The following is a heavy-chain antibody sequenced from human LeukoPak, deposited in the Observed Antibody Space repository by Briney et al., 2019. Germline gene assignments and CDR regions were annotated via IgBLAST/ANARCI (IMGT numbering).Heavy chain of an antibody. Sequence: GGSLRLSCAASGFTFSTYNMNWVRQAPGKGLEWVSAVGGTDGRTYYAAFVKGRFTIYRDNSKNTLYLQMNSLRAEDTAVYYCAKDRIGSSGWHFDHWGLGTQVTVSS. J-gene: IGHJ4*01. V-gene: IGHV3-23*01. CDR3: AKDRIGSSGWHFDH. CDR1: GFTFSTYN. D-gene: IGHD6-19*01. CDR2: VGGTDGRT.